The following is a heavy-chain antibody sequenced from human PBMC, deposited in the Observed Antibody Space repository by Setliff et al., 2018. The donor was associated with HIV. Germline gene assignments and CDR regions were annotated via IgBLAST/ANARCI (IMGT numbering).Heavy chain of an antibody. Sequence: LSLTCTVSGGSISSGSYYWSWIRQPAGKGLEWIGHIYTSGSTNYNPSLKSRVTISVDRSKNQFSLKLTSVTIADTAVYYCARFTSGWYGQYWGQGTLVTVS. D-gene: IGHD6-19*01. CDR2: IYTSGST. CDR1: GGSISSGSYY. J-gene: IGHJ4*02. CDR3: ARFTSGWYGQY. V-gene: IGHV4-61*09.